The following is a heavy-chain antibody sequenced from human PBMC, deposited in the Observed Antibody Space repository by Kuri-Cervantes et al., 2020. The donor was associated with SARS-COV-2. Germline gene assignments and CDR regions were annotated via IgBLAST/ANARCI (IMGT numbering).Heavy chain of an antibody. V-gene: IGHV1-2*06. CDR1: GYTFTGYY. CDR2: INPNSGGT. Sequence: ASVKVSCKASGYTFTGYYMHWVRQAPGQGLEWMGRINPNSGGTNYAQKFQGRVTMTRDTSISTAYMELSRLRSDDTAVYYCARAGGISSGYYYRLDYWGRGTLVTVSS. CDR3: ARAGGISSGYYYRLDY. J-gene: IGHJ4*02. D-gene: IGHD3-22*01.